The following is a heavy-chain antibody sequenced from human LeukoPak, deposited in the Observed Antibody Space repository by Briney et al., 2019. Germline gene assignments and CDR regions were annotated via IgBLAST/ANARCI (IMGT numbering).Heavy chain of an antibody. V-gene: IGHV2-5*02. Sequence: SGPTLVNPTQTLTLTCTLSGLSLNTAGVGVGWIRQPPGKALEWLALIYWDDDKRYNPSLKTRLTITKDTSKNQVVLTVTNMDPADTATYYCAKAGYGSGSYLRYYYYGMDVWGQGTTVTVSS. J-gene: IGHJ6*02. D-gene: IGHD3-10*01. CDR1: GLSLNTAGVG. CDR3: AKAGYGSGSYLRYYYYGMDV. CDR2: IYWDDDK.